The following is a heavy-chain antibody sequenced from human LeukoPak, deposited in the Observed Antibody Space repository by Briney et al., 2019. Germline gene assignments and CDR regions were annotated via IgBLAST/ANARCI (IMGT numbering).Heavy chain of an antibody. Sequence: GGSLRLSCVASGFTFSSYSMNWVRQAPGKGLEWVAYISSSSSTTYYADSVRGRSTISRDNAQNSLYLQIDDLRAEDTAVYSCARDLYEWAFDFWGQGTTVTVSS. D-gene: IGHD3-3*01. V-gene: IGHV3-48*04. J-gene: IGHJ3*01. CDR3: ARDLYEWAFDF. CDR1: GFTFSSYS. CDR2: ISSSSSTT.